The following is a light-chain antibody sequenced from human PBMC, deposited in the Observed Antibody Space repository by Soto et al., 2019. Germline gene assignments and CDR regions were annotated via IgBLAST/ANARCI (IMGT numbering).Light chain of an antibody. CDR1: ESVSTN. J-gene: IGKJ3*01. CDR2: GAS. CDR3: HQYNNWPCT. V-gene: IGKV3D-15*01. Sequence: IVMTQSPASLSVSPGEGATLSCSASESVSTNLAWYQQKPGQAPSLLIYGASTRATGIPARFSGSESGTEFTLTISSLQSEDFAVYYCHQYNNWPCTFGPGTKVDIK.